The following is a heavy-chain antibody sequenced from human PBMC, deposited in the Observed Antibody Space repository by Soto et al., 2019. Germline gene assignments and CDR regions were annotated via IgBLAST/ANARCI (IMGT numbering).Heavy chain of an antibody. V-gene: IGHV5-10-1*01. D-gene: IGHD6-13*01. CDR3: ARHGHSSSWYDPYYYYYGMDV. CDR2: IDPSDSYT. CDR1: GYSFTIYC. J-gene: IGHJ6*02. Sequence: PGESLKISCKGSGYSFTIYCISWVLQMPWKGLEWMGRIDPSDSYTNYSPSFQGHVTISADKSISTAYLQWSSLKASDTAMYYCARHGHSSSWYDPYYYYYGMDVWGQGTTVTVSS.